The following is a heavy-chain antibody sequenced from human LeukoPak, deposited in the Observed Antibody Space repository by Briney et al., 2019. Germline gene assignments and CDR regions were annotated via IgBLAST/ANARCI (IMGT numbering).Heavy chain of an antibody. V-gene: IGHV4-39*01. CDR2: IYYTGST. J-gene: IGHJ3*02. CDR1: GGSISSRSYY. CDR3: AGHPGAFDI. Sequence: PSETLSLTCTVSGGSISSRSYYWGWIRQPPGKGLEWIGSIYYTGSTYYNPSLKSRVTISVDTSKNQFSLKLNSVTAADTAVYYCAGHPGAFDIWGQGTMVTVSS.